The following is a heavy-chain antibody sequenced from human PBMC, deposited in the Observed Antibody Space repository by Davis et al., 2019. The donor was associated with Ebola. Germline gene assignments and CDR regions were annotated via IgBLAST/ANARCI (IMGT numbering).Heavy chain of an antibody. Sequence: PGGSLRLSCAASGFTFSSYGMHWVRQAPGKGLEWVAVISYDGSNKYYADSVKGRFTISRDNSKNTLYLQMNSLRAEDTAVYYCAVAGHRGSRGYYYGMDVWGQGTTVTVSS. V-gene: IGHV3-30*03. CDR1: GFTFSSYG. J-gene: IGHJ6*02. CDR2: ISYDGSNK. D-gene: IGHD1-26*01. CDR3: AVAGHRGSRGYYYGMDV.